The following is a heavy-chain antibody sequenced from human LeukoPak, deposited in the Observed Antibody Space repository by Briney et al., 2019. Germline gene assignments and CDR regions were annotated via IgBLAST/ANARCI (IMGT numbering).Heavy chain of an antibody. Sequence: SETLSLTCTVSGGSISSSSYYWGWIRQPPGKGLEWIGSIYYSGSTYYNPSLKSRVTISVDTSKNRFSLKLSSVTAADTAVYYCARPYDSSGYWDYWGQGTLVTVSS. CDR1: GGSISSSSYY. D-gene: IGHD3-22*01. V-gene: IGHV4-39*01. CDR3: ARPYDSSGYWDY. CDR2: IYYSGST. J-gene: IGHJ4*02.